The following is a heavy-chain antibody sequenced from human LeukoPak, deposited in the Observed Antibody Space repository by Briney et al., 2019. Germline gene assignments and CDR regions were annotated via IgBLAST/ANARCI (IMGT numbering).Heavy chain of an antibody. V-gene: IGHV3-66*01. CDR3: AAFSRKGV. Sequence: GGSLRLSCAASGFTVSNNYMSWVRQAPGKELEWVSLIYSGGSTYYADSVRGRFTISRDSSKNTLYLQLNSLRAEDTAVYYCAAFSRKGVWGQGTTVTVSS. CDR2: IYSGGST. CDR1: GFTVSNNY. J-gene: IGHJ6*02. D-gene: IGHD3-3*02.